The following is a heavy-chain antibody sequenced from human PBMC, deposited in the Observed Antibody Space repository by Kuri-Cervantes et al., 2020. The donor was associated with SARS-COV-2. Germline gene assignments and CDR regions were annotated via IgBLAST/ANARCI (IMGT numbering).Heavy chain of an antibody. CDR3: AKGRYYSDV. Sequence: GESLKISCAAAGFTFSSYAMSWVRQAPGKGLEWVSYITFSSSYTSYAHSVKGRFTISRDNAKNTFFLQMNSRRAEDTALYYCAKGRYYSDVWGTGTTVTVSS. V-gene: IGHV3-11*05. CDR1: GFTFSSYA. D-gene: IGHD3-10*01. J-gene: IGHJ6*04. CDR2: ITFSSSYT.